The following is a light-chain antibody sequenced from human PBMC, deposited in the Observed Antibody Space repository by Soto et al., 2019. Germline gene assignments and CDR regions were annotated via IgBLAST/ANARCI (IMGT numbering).Light chain of an antibody. CDR2: AAS. CDR1: QSISSY. CDR3: QQYHLFVT. V-gene: IGKV1-39*01. Sequence: DILMTQSPSSLSASVGDRVTITCRASQSISSYLNWYQQKPGKAPKLLIYAASSLQSGVPSRFSGSGSGTDFTLTISSLQPEEFATDYCQQYHLFVTVGQVTKVEIK. J-gene: IGKJ1*01.